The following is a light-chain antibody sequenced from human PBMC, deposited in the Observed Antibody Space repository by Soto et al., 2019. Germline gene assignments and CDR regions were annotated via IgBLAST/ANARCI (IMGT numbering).Light chain of an antibody. CDR1: QSISTW. V-gene: IGKV1-5*01. CDR3: QQYKGFWT. Sequence: DIQMTQSPSSLSASVGDRVTITCRASQSISTWLAWYQQKPGKAPKVLIYEASKLESGVPSRFSGSGSGTEFTLTISSLQPDDFATYYCQQYKGFWTFGQGTKVDIK. CDR2: EAS. J-gene: IGKJ1*01.